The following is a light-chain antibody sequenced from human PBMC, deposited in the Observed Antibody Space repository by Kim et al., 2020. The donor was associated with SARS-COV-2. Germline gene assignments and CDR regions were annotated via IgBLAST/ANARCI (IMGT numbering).Light chain of an antibody. Sequence: VSPGERATLSCRASQSISSNLVWYQQKPGQAPRLLIYGATTTVTGVPARFSGSGSGTDFTLTISSLQSEDFAVYYCQQYNTWPRTFGQGTKVDIK. CDR2: GAT. J-gene: IGKJ1*01. V-gene: IGKV3-15*01. CDR3: QQYNTWPRT. CDR1: QSISSN.